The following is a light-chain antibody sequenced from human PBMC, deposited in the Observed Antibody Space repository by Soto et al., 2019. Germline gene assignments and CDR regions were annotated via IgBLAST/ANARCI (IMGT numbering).Light chain of an antibody. J-gene: IGLJ1*01. CDR2: SNN. V-gene: IGLV1-44*01. CDR3: AAWDDSLNGSYV. Sequence: QSALTQPPSASGTPGQRVTISCSGNSSNIGSNTVNWYQQLPGTAPKLLIYSNNQRPSGVPDRFSGSKSGTSASLAISGLQSEDEADYYCAAWDDSLNGSYVFGTGTKVTVL. CDR1: SSNIGSNT.